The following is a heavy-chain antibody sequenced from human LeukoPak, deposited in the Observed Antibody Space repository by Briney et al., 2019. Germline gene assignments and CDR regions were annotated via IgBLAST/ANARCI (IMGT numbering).Heavy chain of an antibody. V-gene: IGHV1-69*13. CDR2: IIPIFGTA. CDR3: ATRRRSGYYDSSGWG. D-gene: IGHD3-22*01. J-gene: IGHJ4*02. CDR1: GGTFSSYA. Sequence: GASVKVSCKASGGTFSSYAISWVRQAPGQGLEWMGGIIPIFGTANYAQKFQGRVTITADESTSTAYMELSSLRSEDTAVYYCATRRRSGYYDSSGWGWGQGTLVTVSS.